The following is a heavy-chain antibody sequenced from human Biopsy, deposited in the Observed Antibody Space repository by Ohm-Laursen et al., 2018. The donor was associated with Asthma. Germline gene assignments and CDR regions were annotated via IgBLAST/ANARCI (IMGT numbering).Heavy chain of an antibody. CDR1: GGSFSGYY. D-gene: IGHD2-2*01. CDR3: ARAGQCSSTSCYNPGWFDP. Sequence: TLSLTCPVYGGSFSGYYWSWIRQPPGKGLEWIGEINHSGSTNYNPSLKSRVTISVDTSKNQFSLKLSSVTAADTAVYYCARAGQCSSTSCYNPGWFDPWGQGTLVTVSS. J-gene: IGHJ5*02. V-gene: IGHV4-34*01. CDR2: INHSGST.